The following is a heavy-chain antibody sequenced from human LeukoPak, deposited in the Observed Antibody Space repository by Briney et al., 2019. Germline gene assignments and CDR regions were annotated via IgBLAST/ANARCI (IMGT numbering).Heavy chain of an antibody. Sequence: PSETLSLTCTVSGGSISSYYWSWIRQPPGKGLEWIGYIYYSGRTQYNPSLKSRVTISVDTSKNQFSLKLSSVTAADTAVYYCARRRVESAAIMEDNWFDPWGQGTVVTVSS. J-gene: IGHJ5*02. CDR2: IYYSGRT. V-gene: IGHV4-59*08. CDR3: ARRRVESAAIMEDNWFDP. CDR1: GGSISSYY. D-gene: IGHD5-24*01.